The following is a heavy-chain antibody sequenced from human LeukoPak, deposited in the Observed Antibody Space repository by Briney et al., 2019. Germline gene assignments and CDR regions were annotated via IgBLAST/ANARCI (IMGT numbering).Heavy chain of an antibody. V-gene: IGHV3-7*01. CDR1: GFTFSSYW. CDR3: ARGRWAIVVRVGAFDI. Sequence: GRSLRLSCAASGFTFSSYWMSWVRQAPGKGLEWVANIKQDGSEKYYVDSVKGRFTISRDNAKNSLYLQMNSLRAEDTAVYYCARGRWAIVVRVGAFDIWGQGTMVTVSS. D-gene: IGHD3-22*01. CDR2: IKQDGSEK. J-gene: IGHJ3*02.